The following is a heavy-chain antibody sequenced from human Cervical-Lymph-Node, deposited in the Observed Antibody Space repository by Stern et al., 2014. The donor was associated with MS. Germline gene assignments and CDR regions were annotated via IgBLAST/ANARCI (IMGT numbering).Heavy chain of an antibody. D-gene: IGHD6-13*01. V-gene: IGHV3-21*01. Sequence: EQLVESGGGLVKTGGSLTLSCAASGFVFSSDSMNWVRQAPGKGLEWVSSISSRSTYIHYADSVKGRFTISRDNAKNSVYLQMNRLRVEDTAVYYCVKTASTAGLYYFDSWGQGTLLTVSS. CDR3: VKTASTAGLYYFDS. CDR1: GFVFSSDS. J-gene: IGHJ4*01. CDR2: ISSRSTYI.